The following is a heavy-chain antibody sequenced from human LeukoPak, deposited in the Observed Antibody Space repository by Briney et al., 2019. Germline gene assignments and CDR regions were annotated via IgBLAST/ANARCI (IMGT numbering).Heavy chain of an antibody. CDR2: ISYDGSNK. J-gene: IGHJ4*02. CDR1: GFTFSSYA. V-gene: IGHV3-30-3*01. D-gene: IGHD2-2*01. Sequence: GRSLRLSCAASGFTFSSYAMHWVRQAPGKGLEWVAVISYDGSNKYYADSVKGRFTISRDNSKNTLYLQMNSLRAEDTAVYFCAKDRNIGPATYYFDYWGQGALVTVSS. CDR3: AKDRNIGPATYYFDY.